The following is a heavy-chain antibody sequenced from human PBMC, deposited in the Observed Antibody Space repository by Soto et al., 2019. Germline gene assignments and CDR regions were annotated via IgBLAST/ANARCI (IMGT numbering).Heavy chain of an antibody. CDR1: GFTFSSYS. Sequence: GGSLRLSCAASGFTFSSYSMNWVRQAPGKGLEWVSSISSSSSYIYYADSVKGRFNISRDNAKNSLYLQMNSLRAEDTAVYHCASPPAVATPYYYGMDVWGQGTTVTVSS. V-gene: IGHV3-21*01. CDR3: ASPPAVATPYYYGMDV. CDR2: ISSSSSYI. J-gene: IGHJ6*02. D-gene: IGHD5-12*01.